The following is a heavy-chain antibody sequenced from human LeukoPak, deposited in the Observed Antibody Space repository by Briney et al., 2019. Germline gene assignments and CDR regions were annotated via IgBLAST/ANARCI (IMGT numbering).Heavy chain of an antibody. CDR3: ARDSRDV. CDR2: IYYSGST. CDR1: GGSISSSSYY. V-gene: IGHV4-39*07. Sequence: SETLSLTCTVSGGSISSSSYYWGWIRQPPGKGLEWIGSIYYSGSTYYNPSLKSRVTISVDTSKNQFSLKLSSVTAADTAVYYCARDSRDVWGKGTTVTVSS. J-gene: IGHJ6*04.